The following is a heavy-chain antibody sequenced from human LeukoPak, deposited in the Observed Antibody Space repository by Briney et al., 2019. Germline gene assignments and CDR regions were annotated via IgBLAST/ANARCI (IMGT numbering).Heavy chain of an antibody. CDR1: GGSISSYY. CDR3: ARDPSGEWDRFDP. D-gene: IGHD3-16*01. Sequence: SETLSLTCTVSGGSISSYYWSWIRQPPGKGLEWIGYIYYSGSTNYNPSLKSRVTIPVDTSKNQFSLKLSSVTAADTAVYYCARDPSGEWDRFDPWGQGTLVTVSS. J-gene: IGHJ5*02. V-gene: IGHV4-59*01. CDR2: IYYSGST.